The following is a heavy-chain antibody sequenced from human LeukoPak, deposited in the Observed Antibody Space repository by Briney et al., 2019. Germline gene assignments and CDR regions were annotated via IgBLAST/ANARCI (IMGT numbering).Heavy chain of an antibody. J-gene: IGHJ4*02. CDR2: IYYSGST. Sequence: SETLSLTCSVSGVSISSGGYYWSWIRQHPGKGLEWIGYIYYSGSTYYNPSLKSRLTISVDTSKNQFSLKLSSVTAADTAVYYCASGWYQDYFDYWGQGTLVTVSS. CDR1: GVSISSGGYY. D-gene: IGHD6-19*01. V-gene: IGHV4-31*03. CDR3: ASGWYQDYFDY.